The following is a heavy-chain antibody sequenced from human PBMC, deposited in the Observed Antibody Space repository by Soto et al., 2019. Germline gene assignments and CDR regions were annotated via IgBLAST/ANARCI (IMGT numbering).Heavy chain of an antibody. CDR3: AKDWTVGAKAPPGYFQH. V-gene: IGHV3-23*01. J-gene: IGHJ1*01. CDR1: GFTFSSYA. Sequence: EVQLLESGGGLVQPGGSLRLSCAASGFTFSSYAMSWVRQAPGKGLEWVSAISGSGGSTYYADSVKGRFTISRDNSKNTLYLQMNSLRAEDTAVYYCAKDWTVGAKAPPGYFQHWGQGTLVTVSS. D-gene: IGHD1-26*01. CDR2: ISGSGGST.